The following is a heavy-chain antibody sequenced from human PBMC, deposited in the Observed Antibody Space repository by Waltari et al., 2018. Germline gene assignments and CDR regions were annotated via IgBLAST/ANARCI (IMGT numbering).Heavy chain of an antibody. CDR1: GFTRCNHW. D-gene: IGHD3-3*01. CDR3: ARLDFWTGSYY. Sequence: EVQLVESGGGLVQPGVSLRRSWPASGFTRCNHWIHWVRQAPGKGLVWVSGIHNDGSSTRYADSVKGRFTISRDSSENTVYLQMSSLRAEDTALYYCARLDFWTGSYYWGQGTLVTVSS. CDR2: IHNDGSST. V-gene: IGHV3-74*01. J-gene: IGHJ4*02.